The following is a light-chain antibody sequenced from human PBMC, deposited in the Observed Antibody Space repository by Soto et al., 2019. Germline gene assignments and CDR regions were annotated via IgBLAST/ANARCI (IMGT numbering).Light chain of an antibody. CDR3: QQYCCSPLT. V-gene: IGKV3-20*01. CDR1: QSVSSSY. CDR2: GAS. J-gene: IGKJ1*01. Sequence: EIVLTQSPGTLSLSPGERATLSCRASQSVSSSYLAWYQQKPGQAPRLLIYGASIRATGIPDRFSVSGSGTDFTLTISRLEPEDFAVYYCQQYCCSPLTFGQGTKVEIK.